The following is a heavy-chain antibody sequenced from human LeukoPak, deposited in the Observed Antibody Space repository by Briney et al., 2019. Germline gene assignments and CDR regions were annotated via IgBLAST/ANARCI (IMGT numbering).Heavy chain of an antibody. D-gene: IGHD5-18*01. CDR1: GYTFTSYA. Sequence: GASVKVSCKASGYTFTSYAMHWVRQAPGQRLEWMGWINAGNGNTKYSQKLQGRVTITRDTSASTAYMELSSLRSEDTAVYYCARDSVDTAMPRYWGQGTLVTVSS. CDR2: INAGNGNT. J-gene: IGHJ4*02. CDR3: ARDSVDTAMPRY. V-gene: IGHV1-3*01.